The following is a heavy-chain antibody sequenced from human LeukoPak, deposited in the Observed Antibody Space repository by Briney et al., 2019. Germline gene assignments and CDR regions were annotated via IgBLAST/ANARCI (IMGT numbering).Heavy chain of an antibody. CDR1: GASVNRGGYY. J-gene: IGHJ5*02. V-gene: IGHV4-61*08. D-gene: IGHD2-15*01. Sequence: SETLSLTCNVSGASVNRGGYYWAWIRQPPGKGLEWTGYMGYSGTTNYNPTLKSRVTISLETSKNQFSQKLSSVTAADTAMYYCAREGACSGGSCYSYGWFDPWGQGTLVIVSS. CDR2: MGYSGTT. CDR3: AREGACSGGSCYSYGWFDP.